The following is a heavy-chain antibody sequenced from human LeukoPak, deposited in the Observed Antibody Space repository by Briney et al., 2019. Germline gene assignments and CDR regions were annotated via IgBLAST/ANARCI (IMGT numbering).Heavy chain of an antibody. D-gene: IGHD6-13*01. J-gene: IGHJ6*03. Sequence: GESLKISCKASGYSFTTHWIGWVRQMPGKGLEWMGIIYPGDSDTRYSPSFQGHVTISADKSISTAYLQWSSLKASDTAMYYCARYRQGIAAAGTVGYYYYYYYMDVWGKGTTVTVSS. CDR2: IYPGDSDT. V-gene: IGHV5-51*01. CDR3: ARYRQGIAAAGTVGYYYYYYYMDV. CDR1: GYSFTTHW.